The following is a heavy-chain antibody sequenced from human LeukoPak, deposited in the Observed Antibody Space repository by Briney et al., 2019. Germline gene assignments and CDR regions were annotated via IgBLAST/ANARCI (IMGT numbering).Heavy chain of an antibody. V-gene: IGHV7-4-1*02. CDR3: ARGRTSGWPDN. D-gene: IGHD6-19*01. CDR1: GYTFTKYP. CDR2: INTNTGNP. J-gene: IGHJ4*02. Sequence: ASVKVSCKASGYTFTKYPMNWVRQAPGQGLEWMGWINTNTGNPTYAQGFTGRLVFSLDTSVSTAYLQISSLKAEDTAVCCCARGRTSGWPDNWGQGTLVTVSS.